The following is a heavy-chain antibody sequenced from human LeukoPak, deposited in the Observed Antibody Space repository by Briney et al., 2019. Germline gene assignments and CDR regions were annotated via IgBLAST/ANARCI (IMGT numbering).Heavy chain of an antibody. Sequence: GGSLRLSCAASGFTFSSYEMNWVRQAPGKGLEWVSYISISGSTIYYADSVKGRFTISRDNAKNSLYLQMNSLRAEDTAVYYCARTYYDFWSGYFHTQKSGAFDIWGQGTMVTVSS. CDR1: GFTFSSYE. V-gene: IGHV3-48*03. D-gene: IGHD3-3*01. CDR2: ISISGSTI. J-gene: IGHJ3*02. CDR3: ARTYYDFWSGYFHTQKSGAFDI.